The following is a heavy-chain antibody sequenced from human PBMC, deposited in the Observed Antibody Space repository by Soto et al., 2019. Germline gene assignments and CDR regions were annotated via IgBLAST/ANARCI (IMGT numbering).Heavy chain of an antibody. Sequence: SETLSLTCAVSGGSLSSSAYSWSWIRQPPGKGLEWIGFIYQSGSTYYNPSLKSRVTMSLDRPKNQFSLKLSSVTAADSAVYYCARELLFYDSDGFSWDDAFDIWGQGTMVTVSS. D-gene: IGHD3-22*01. J-gene: IGHJ3*02. V-gene: IGHV4-30-2*01. CDR2: IYQSGST. CDR1: GGSLSSSAYS. CDR3: ARELLFYDSDGFSWDDAFDI.